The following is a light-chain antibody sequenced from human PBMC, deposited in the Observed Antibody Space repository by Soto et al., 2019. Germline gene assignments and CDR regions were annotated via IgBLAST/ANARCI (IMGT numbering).Light chain of an antibody. CDR1: QRVSSSY. CDR3: QQYGSSLIT. J-gene: IGKJ5*01. CDR2: GAS. Sequence: EIVLTQSPGTLFLSPGEKATLSCRASQRVSSSYLTWYQQKPGQAPRLLIYGASSRATGIPNRFSGSGFGTDFTLTISRLEPEDFAVYYCQQYGSSLITFGQGTRLEIK. V-gene: IGKV3-20*01.